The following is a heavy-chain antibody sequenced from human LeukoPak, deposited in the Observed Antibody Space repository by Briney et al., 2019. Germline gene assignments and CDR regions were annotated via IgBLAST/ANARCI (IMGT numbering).Heavy chain of an antibody. V-gene: IGHV3-66*01. CDR3: ARDPSYSTSCYYN. J-gene: IGHJ4*02. D-gene: IGHD2-2*01. CDR2: IYSGGST. Sequence: GGSLRLSCAASGFTLSSDAMSWVRQAPGKGLEWLSVIYSGGSTYYADSVKGRFTISRDNSKNTLYLQMNSLRAEDTAVYYCARDPSYSTSCYYNWGQGTLVTVSS. CDR1: GFTLSSDA.